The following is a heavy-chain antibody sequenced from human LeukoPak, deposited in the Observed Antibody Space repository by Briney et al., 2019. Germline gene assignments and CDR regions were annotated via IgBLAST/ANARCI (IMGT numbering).Heavy chain of an antibody. CDR1: GGSISSGGYY. V-gene: IGHV4-30-2*01. CDR3: ARVLSGGID. D-gene: IGHD4-23*01. J-gene: IGHJ4*02. CDR2: IYHSGST. Sequence: SQTLSLTCTVSGGSISSGGYYWSWIWQPPGKGLEWIGYIYHSGSTYYNPSLKSRVTISVNRSKNQFSLKLSSVTAADTAVYYCARVLSGGIDWGQGTLVTVSS.